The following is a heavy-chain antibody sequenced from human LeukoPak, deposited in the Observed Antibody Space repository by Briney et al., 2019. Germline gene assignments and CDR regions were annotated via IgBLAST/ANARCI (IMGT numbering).Heavy chain of an antibody. D-gene: IGHD4-23*01. Sequence: GSLRLPCAASGFTFSTYGMSWVRQAPGKGLEWVSAISDSGTTYYADSVKGRFTISRDNSKNTLYLQMNNLRAEDTAVYYCAKRSDYGGNRNHLDYWGQGTPVTVSS. V-gene: IGHV3-23*01. J-gene: IGHJ4*02. CDR3: AKRSDYGGNRNHLDY. CDR1: GFTFSTYG. CDR2: ISDSGTT.